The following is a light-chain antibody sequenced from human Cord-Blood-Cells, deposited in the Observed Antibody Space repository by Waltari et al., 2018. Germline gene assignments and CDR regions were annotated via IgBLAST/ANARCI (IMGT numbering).Light chain of an antibody. J-gene: IGKJ1*01. Sequence: EIVMTQSPATLSVSPGERATLSCRASQSVSSNLAWYQQKPGQGPRLLIYGASTRATGIPARFSGSGSGTEFILTISSLQSEDFAVYYCQQYNNWPPWTFGQGTKVEIK. CDR3: QQYNNWPPWT. V-gene: IGKV3-15*01. CDR2: GAS. CDR1: QSVSSN.